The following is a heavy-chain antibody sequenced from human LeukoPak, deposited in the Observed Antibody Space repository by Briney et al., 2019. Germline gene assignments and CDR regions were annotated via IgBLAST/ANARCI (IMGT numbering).Heavy chain of an antibody. V-gene: IGHV3-21*04. CDR3: AKDLQSGYSYGGPKPGDY. CDR1: GFTFSNYN. CDR2: ITSDGRYK. D-gene: IGHD5-18*01. Sequence: PGGSLRLSCAASGFTFSNYNMNWVRQAPGKSLEWVSSITSDGRYKYYVDSVRGRFTISRDNDKNSLFLQVDSLRAEDTAVYYCAKDLQSGYSYGGPKPGDYWGQGTLVTVSS. J-gene: IGHJ4*02.